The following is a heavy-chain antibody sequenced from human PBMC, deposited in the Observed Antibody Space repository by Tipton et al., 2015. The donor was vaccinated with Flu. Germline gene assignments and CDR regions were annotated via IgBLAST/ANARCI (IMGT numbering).Heavy chain of an antibody. D-gene: IGHD4-17*01. J-gene: IGHJ2*01. CDR1: GGSISSYY. CDR3: ARGLGWTVTNEGYWYFDL. CDR2: IYYSGST. Sequence: TLSLTCTVSGGSISSYYWSWIRQPPGKGLEWIGYIYYSGSTNYNPSLKSRVTISVDTSKNQFSLKLSSVTAADTAVYYCARGLGWTVTNEGYWYFDLWGRGTLVTVSS. V-gene: IGHV4-59*01.